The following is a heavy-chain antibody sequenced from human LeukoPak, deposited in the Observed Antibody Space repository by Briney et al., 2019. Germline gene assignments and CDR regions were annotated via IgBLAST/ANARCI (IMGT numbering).Heavy chain of an antibody. J-gene: IGHJ4*02. V-gene: IGHV1-2*02. CDR1: AFTFTVYH. CDR2: IQSDSGDT. D-gene: IGHD3-16*02. Sequence: ASVTVSFTSSAFTFTVYHLHWVRQAPGQGLEWMAWIQSDSGDTNYAQKFQGRVTVTRDKFTRTSYIEVDRLSSDDTAVYYCARDLTGDLYTFFDYWGQGTLVTVSS. CDR3: ARDLTGDLYTFFDY.